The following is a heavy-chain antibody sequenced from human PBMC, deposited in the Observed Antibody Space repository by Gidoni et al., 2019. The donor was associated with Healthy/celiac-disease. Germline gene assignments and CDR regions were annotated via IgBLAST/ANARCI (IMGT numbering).Heavy chain of an antibody. Sequence: QVQLVESGGGVVQPGRSLRLSCAASGFTFSSYAMPWVRQAPGKGLEWVAVISYDGSNKYYADSVKGRFTISRDNSKNTLYLQMNSLRAEDTAVYYCARESSRFQTYYFDYWGQGTLVTVSS. CDR2: ISYDGSNK. J-gene: IGHJ4*02. V-gene: IGHV3-30*04. D-gene: IGHD6-6*01. CDR1: GFTFSSYA. CDR3: ARESSRFQTYYFDY.